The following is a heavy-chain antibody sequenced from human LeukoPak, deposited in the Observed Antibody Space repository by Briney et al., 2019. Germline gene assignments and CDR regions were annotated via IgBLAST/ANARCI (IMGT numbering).Heavy chain of an antibody. D-gene: IGHD1-20*01. V-gene: IGHV4-34*01. Sequence: SETLSLTCAVSGGSFSGYYWTWIRQPLGKGLEWIGEINHSGSTNYNPSLKSRVTISVDTSKNQFSLKLTSVTAADTAVYYCAGLNKITGTTYTNYWGQGTLVTVSS. CDR2: INHSGST. CDR3: AGLNKITGTTYTNY. J-gene: IGHJ4*02. CDR1: GGSFSGYY.